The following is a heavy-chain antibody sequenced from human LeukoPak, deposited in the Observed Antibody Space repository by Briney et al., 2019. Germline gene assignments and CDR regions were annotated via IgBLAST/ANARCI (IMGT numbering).Heavy chain of an antibody. V-gene: IGHV3-23*01. CDR2: ISAGGGST. Sequence: GGSLRLSCVASVFTFSSYAMSWVRQAPGKGLEWVSVISAGGGSTYYADSVKGRFTISRDNSKNTLYLQMSSLRAEDTAVYYCAKERQNYGDYDYWGQGTLVTVSS. CDR1: VFTFSSYA. J-gene: IGHJ4*02. CDR3: AKERQNYGDYDY. D-gene: IGHD4-17*01.